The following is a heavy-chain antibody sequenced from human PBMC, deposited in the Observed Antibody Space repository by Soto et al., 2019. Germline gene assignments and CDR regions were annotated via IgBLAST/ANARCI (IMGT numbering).Heavy chain of an antibody. CDR1: GFTFSAYN. CDR3: ARHLTRDYYYYMDV. CDR2: ISSSSGYI. Sequence: GGSLRLSCAASGFTFSAYNMNWVRQAPGKGLEWVSSISSSSGYIYYADSVKGRFTISRDNAKNSLYLQMNSLRAEDTAVYYCARHLTRDYYYYMDVWGKGTTVTVSS. J-gene: IGHJ6*03. V-gene: IGHV3-21*01. D-gene: IGHD7-27*01.